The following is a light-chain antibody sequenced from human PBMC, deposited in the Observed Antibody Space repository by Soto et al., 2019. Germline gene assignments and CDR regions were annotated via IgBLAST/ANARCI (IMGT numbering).Light chain of an antibody. Sequence: SYELTQPPSVSVAPGKTARITCGGNNIGSKSVHWYQQKPGQAPVLVIYYDSDRPSGIPERFSGSNSGNTATLTISRVEDGDEADYYCQVWDSSSDLPFGGGTKLTVL. CDR1: NIGSKS. CDR2: YDS. CDR3: QVWDSSSDLP. J-gene: IGLJ2*01. V-gene: IGLV3-21*04.